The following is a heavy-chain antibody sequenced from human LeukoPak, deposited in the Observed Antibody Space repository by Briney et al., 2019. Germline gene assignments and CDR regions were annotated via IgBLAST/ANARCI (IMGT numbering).Heavy chain of an antibody. CDR3: ARDIAAAGTELDY. CDR2: MNPNSGNT. V-gene: IGHV1-8*03. D-gene: IGHD6-13*01. Sequence: RASVKVSCKASGYTFTSYDINWVRQATGQGLEWMGWMNPNSGNTGYAQKFQGRVTITRNTSISTAYMELSSLRSEDTAVYYCARDIAAAGTELDYWGQGTLVTVSS. J-gene: IGHJ4*02. CDR1: GYTFTSYD.